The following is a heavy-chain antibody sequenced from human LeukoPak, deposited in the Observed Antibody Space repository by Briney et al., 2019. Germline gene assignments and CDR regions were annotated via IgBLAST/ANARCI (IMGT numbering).Heavy chain of an antibody. V-gene: IGHV3-7*01. J-gene: IGHJ6*03. D-gene: IGHD3-16*01. CDR2: VNQDGSVK. Sequence: GGSLRLSCAAAGFIFSRSWMTWVRQAPGKGLEFVANVNQDGSVKNYVDFVRGRFTISRDNAKNSLYLQMNSLRAEDTAVYYCARGVYYDYIWGTSGYYYYMDVWGKGTTVTVSS. CDR1: GFIFSRSW. CDR3: ARGVYYDYIWGTSGYYYYMDV.